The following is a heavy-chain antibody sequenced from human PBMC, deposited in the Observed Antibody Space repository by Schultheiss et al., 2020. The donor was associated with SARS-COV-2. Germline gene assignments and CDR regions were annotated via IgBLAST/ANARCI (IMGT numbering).Heavy chain of an antibody. V-gene: IGHV3-30*04. D-gene: IGHD6-13*01. CDR2: ISYDGSNK. CDR1: GFTFSSYA. CDR3: ARVSGYSYGSRIAAAGTIDY. J-gene: IGHJ4*02. Sequence: GGSLRLSCAASGFTFSSYAMHWVRQAPGKGLEWVAVISYDGSNKYYADSVKGRFTISRDNSENTLYLQMNSLRAEDTAVYYCARVSGYSYGSRIAAAGTIDYWGQGTLVTVSS.